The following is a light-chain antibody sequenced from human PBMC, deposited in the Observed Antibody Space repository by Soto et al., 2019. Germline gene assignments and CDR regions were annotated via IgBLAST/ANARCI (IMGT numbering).Light chain of an antibody. J-gene: IGKJ4*01. CDR1: QSFNSIY. Sequence: EIVMTQSPATLSLSPGERATLSCRASQSFNSIYLAWYQQKPGQAPRLLIYATSNRATGIPARFSGSGSGTDFTLTISSLQPEDFATYYCQQLNKYPSTFGGGTKVDIK. CDR2: ATS. V-gene: IGKV3D-15*01. CDR3: QQLNKYPST.